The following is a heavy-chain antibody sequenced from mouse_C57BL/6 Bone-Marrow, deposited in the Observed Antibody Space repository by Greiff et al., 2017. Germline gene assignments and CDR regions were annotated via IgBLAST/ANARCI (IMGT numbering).Heavy chain of an antibody. D-gene: IGHD1-1*01. Sequence: VQLKESGPGLAKPSQTLSLTCSVTGYSITSDYWNWIRKFPGNKLEYMGYISYSGSTYYNPSLKSRISITRDTSKNQYYLQLNSVTTEDTATYYCARYKDYYGSRDYFDVWGTGTTVTVSS. J-gene: IGHJ1*03. CDR1: GYSITSDY. V-gene: IGHV3-8*01. CDR3: ARYKDYYGSRDYFDV. CDR2: ISYSGST.